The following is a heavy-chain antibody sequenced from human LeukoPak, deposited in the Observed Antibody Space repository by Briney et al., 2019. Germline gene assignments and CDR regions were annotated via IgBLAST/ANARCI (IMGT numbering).Heavy chain of an antibody. CDR2: INKDGSST. D-gene: IGHD3-10*01. CDR1: GFTFNSYW. CDR3: TRDMIRGVVNY. V-gene: IGHV3-74*01. Sequence: GGSLRLSCAASGFTFNSYWMHWVRQAPGKGLLWVSRINKDGSSTSYADSVKGRFTISRDNAENTLYLQMNSLRAEDTAVYYCTRDMIRGVVNYWGRGALVSVSS. J-gene: IGHJ4*02.